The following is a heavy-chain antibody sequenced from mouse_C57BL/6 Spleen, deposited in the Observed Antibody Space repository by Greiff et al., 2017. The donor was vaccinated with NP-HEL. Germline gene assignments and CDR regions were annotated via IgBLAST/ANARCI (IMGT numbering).Heavy chain of an antibody. J-gene: IGHJ4*01. V-gene: IGHV1-76*01. CDR1: GYTFTDYY. D-gene: IGHD1-1*01. Sequence: QVQLQQSGAELVRPGASVKLSCKASGYTFTDYYINWVKQRPGQGLEWIARIYPGSGNTYYNEKFKGKATLTAEKSSSTAYMQLSSLTSEDSAVYFCARERITTVVATENYAMDYWGQGTSVTVSS. CDR2: IYPGSGNT. CDR3: ARERITTVVATENYAMDY.